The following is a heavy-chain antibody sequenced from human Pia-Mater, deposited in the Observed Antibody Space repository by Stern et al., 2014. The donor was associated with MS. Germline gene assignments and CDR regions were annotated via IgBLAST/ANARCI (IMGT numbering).Heavy chain of an antibody. CDR1: GGSISSYY. V-gene: IGHV4-59*01. J-gene: IGHJ5*02. CDR3: ARGKGWFDP. Sequence: QLQLKESGPGLVKPSETLSLTCTVSGGSISSYYWSWIRQPPGKGLEWIGYIYYSGSTNSNPSLKSRVTISVDTSKNQFSLKLSSVTAADTAVYYCARGKGWFDPWGQGTLVTVSS. CDR2: IYYSGST.